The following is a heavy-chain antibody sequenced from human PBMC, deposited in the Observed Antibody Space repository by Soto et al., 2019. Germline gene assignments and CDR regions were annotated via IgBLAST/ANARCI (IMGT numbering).Heavy chain of an antibody. Sequence: GGSLRLSCAASGFTFSSYGMHWVRQAPGKGLEWVAVMWNDGTNKYYADSVKGRFTISRDNSKNTLYLQMNSLRVDDTAVYYCARDYDIAVAGIFEFRGQGALVTVSS. CDR3: ARDYDIAVAGIFEF. CDR2: MWNDGTNK. V-gene: IGHV3-33*01. D-gene: IGHD6-19*01. J-gene: IGHJ4*02. CDR1: GFTFSSYG.